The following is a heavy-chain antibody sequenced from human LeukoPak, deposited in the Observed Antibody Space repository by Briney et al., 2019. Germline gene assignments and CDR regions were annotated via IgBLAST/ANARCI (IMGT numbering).Heavy chain of an antibody. V-gene: IGHV1-46*01. CDR3: ARGRLYYYDSSGYPDAFDI. CDR1: GYTFTSYY. J-gene: IGHJ3*02. D-gene: IGHD3-22*01. Sequence: VASVKVSCKASGYTFTSYYMHWVRQAPGQGLEWMGIINPSGGSTSYAQKFQGRVTMTRDMSTSTVYMELSSLRSEDTAVYYCARGRLYYYDSSGYPDAFDIWGQGTMVTVSS. CDR2: INPSGGST.